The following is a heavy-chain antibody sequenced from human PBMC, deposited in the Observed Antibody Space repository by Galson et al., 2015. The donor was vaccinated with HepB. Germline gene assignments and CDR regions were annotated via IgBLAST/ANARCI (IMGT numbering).Heavy chain of an antibody. CDR1: GYTFTSYP. CDR3: GRAVGSHWYLEY. Sequence: SVKVSCKASGYTFTSYPMHWVRQAPGQRLEWMGWLNPDNGNTKYSQKFQGRVSITRDTSANTAYMELSSLRSEDTAVYYCGRAVGSHWYLEYWGQGTLVTVSS. CDR2: LNPDNGNT. D-gene: IGHD1-1*01. V-gene: IGHV1-3*01. J-gene: IGHJ4*02.